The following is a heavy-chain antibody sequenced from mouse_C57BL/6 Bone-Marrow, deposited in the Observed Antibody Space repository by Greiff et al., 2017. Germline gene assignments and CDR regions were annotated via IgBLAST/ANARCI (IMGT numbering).Heavy chain of an antibody. CDR2: IYPRDGST. V-gene: IGHV1-78*01. J-gene: IGHJ4*01. CDR1: GYTFTDHP. CDR3: SRRSWPYYYAMDY. Sequence: VQLQQSDAELVKPGASVKISCKVSGYTFTDHPLHWMKQRPEPGLEWLGYIYPRDGSTKYNAKFTGKATLTADKSSSTAYMQRNSRTAEDSAVYFCSRRSWPYYYAMDYWGQGTSVTVSS.